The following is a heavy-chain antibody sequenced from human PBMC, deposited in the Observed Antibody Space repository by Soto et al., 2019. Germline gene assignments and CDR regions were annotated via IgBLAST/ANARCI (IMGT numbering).Heavy chain of an antibody. CDR2: IDNPGGGT. CDR1: VFTFTSYS. J-gene: IGHJ1*01. CDR3: GTVFEK. Sequence: GGSLGLSCAASVFTFTSYSMHWVRQAPGEGLVWVSRIDNPGGGTSYADFVKGRFTISRDNAKNTLYLQMNSLRVEDTAIYYCGTVFEKWGQGTLVTVSS. D-gene: IGHD3-3*01. V-gene: IGHV3-74*01.